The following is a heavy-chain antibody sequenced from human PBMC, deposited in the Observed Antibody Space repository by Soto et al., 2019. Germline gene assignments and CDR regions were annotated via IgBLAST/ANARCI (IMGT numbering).Heavy chain of an antibody. CDR3: AKDITMIVVDPFDAFDI. J-gene: IGHJ3*02. D-gene: IGHD3-22*01. CDR1: GFTFSSYG. CDR2: ISYDGSNK. V-gene: IGHV3-30*18. Sequence: QVQLVESGGGVVQPGRSLRLSCAASGFTFSSYGMHWVRQAPGKGLEWVAVISYDGSNKYYADSVKGRFTISRDNSKNTLYLQMNSLRAEDTAVYYCAKDITMIVVDPFDAFDIWGQGTMVTVSS.